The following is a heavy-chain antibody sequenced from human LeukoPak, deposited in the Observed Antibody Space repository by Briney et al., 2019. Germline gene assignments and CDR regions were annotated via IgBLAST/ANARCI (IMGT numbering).Heavy chain of an antibody. D-gene: IGHD6-19*01. J-gene: IGHJ4*02. CDR2: ISSSSSYI. Sequence: GSLRLSCAASGFTFSSYSMNWVRQAPGKGLEWVSSISSSSSYIYYADSVKGRFTISRDNAKNSLYLQMNSLRAEDTAVYYCARGSGSGWYGGVYYFDYWGQGTLATVSS. CDR1: GFTFSSYS. CDR3: ARGSGSGWYGGVYYFDY. V-gene: IGHV3-21*01.